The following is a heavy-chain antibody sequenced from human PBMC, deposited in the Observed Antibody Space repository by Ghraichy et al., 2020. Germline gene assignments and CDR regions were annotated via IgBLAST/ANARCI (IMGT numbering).Heavy chain of an antibody. D-gene: IGHD3-10*01. CDR1: GGSISSSSYY. J-gene: IGHJ5*02. V-gene: IGHV4-39*01. Sequence: SETLSLTCTVSGGSISSSSYYWGWIRQPPGKGLEWIGSIYYSGSTYYNPSLKSRVTISVDTSKNQFSLKLSSVTAADTAVYYCARRGVWFGESNWFDPWGQGTLVTVSS. CDR2: IYYSGST. CDR3: ARRGVWFGESNWFDP.